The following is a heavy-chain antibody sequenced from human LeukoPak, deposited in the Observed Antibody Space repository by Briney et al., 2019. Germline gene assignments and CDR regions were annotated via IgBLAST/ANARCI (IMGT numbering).Heavy chain of an antibody. CDR2: ISYDGSNK. CDR1: GFTVSSNY. CDR3: AKGRYSSSWFTSYYYYGMDV. J-gene: IGHJ6*02. V-gene: IGHV3-30*18. Sequence: SGGSLRLSCAASGFTVSSNYMSWVRQAPGKGLEWVAVISYDGSNKYYADSVKGRFTISRDNSKNTLYLQMNSLRAEDTAVYYCAKGRYSSSWFTSYYYYGMDVWGQGTTVTVSS. D-gene: IGHD6-13*01.